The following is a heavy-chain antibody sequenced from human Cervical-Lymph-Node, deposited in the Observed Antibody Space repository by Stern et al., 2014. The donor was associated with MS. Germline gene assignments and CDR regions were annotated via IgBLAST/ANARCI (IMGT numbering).Heavy chain of an antibody. CDR1: GGSISNDNFF. D-gene: IGHD6-25*01. CDR2: VYLSGST. V-gene: IGHV4-61*02. J-gene: IGHJ5*02. Sequence: QVQLQESGPGLVKPSQTLSLTCTVSGGSISNDNFFWSWIRQPAGKGLEWIGRVYLSGSTNYNPSLKSRVTISMDTSMNQFSLKLNSVTAADTAVYYCALRAEWFDPWGQGTLVTVSS. CDR3: ALRAEWFDP.